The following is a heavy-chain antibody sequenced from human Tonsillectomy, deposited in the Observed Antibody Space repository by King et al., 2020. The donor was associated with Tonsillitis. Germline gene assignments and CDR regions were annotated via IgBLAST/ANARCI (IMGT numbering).Heavy chain of an antibody. CDR3: AKDSGDLWSDYAHYCFDY. Sequence: VQLVESGGGLVQPGGSLRLSCAASGFTFSSYAMSWVRQAPGKGLEWVSGISGSGGSTYHADSVKGRFTISRDNSKSTLYLQMNSLRAEDTAVYYCAKDSGDLWSDYAHYCFDYWGQGGLVAVSA. J-gene: IGHJ4*02. V-gene: IGHV3-23*04. CDR1: GFTFSSYA. D-gene: IGHD3-3*01. CDR2: ISGSGGST.